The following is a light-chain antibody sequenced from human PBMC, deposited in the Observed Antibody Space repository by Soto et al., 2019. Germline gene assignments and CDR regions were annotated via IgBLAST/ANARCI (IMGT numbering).Light chain of an antibody. CDR2: EDN. CDR1: SGSIAINY. Sequence: NFMLTQPHSVSESPGKTVTISCTRSSGSIAINYVQWYQQRPGSAPTTVIYEDNHRPSGVPDRFSGSIDSSSNSASLTISGLKSEDEADYYCQSYDSGKSWVFGGGTKLTVL. J-gene: IGLJ3*02. V-gene: IGLV6-57*04. CDR3: QSYDSGKSWV.